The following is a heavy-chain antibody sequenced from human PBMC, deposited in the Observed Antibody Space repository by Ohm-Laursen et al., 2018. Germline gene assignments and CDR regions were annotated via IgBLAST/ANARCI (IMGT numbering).Heavy chain of an antibody. CDR3: ARDRDWAIDY. V-gene: IGHV3-74*01. J-gene: IGHJ4*02. CDR2: INGDGSRP. CDR1: GATISGYW. D-gene: IGHD3/OR15-3a*01. Sequence: SLRLSCAASGATISGYWMHWVRQTPGKGLVWVSRINGDGSRPFYADSVKGRFTISRDNAENLLYLQMDGLRDDDTAVYYCARDRDWAIDYWGQGTLVTVSS.